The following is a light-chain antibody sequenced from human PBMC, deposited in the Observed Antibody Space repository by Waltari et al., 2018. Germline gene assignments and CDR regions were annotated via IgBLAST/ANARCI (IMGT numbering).Light chain of an antibody. CDR1: QSVSSN. CDR3: QQYNNWPPYT. Sequence: EIVMTQSPATLSVSPGARPTLSCRASQSVSSNLAWYQQKPGQAPRLLIYGASTRATGIPARFSGSGSGTEFTLTISSMQSEDFAVYYCQQYNNWPPYTFGQGTKLEIK. J-gene: IGKJ2*01. V-gene: IGKV3-15*01. CDR2: GAS.